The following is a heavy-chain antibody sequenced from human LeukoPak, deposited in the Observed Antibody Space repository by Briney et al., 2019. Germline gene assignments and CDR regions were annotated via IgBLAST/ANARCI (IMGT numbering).Heavy chain of an antibody. CDR1: GFTFSTYA. D-gene: IGHD3-22*01. CDR2: ISVSGLTT. CDR3: AKDGYDYDSSYSHFDY. Sequence: PGGSLRLSCAASGFTFSTYAMSWVRQAPGKGLEWVSTISVSGLTTYHADSVKGRFTISRDNSKNTLYLQMNTLRAEDTAVYYCAKDGYDYDSSYSHFDYWGQGTLVTVSS. V-gene: IGHV3-23*01. J-gene: IGHJ4*02.